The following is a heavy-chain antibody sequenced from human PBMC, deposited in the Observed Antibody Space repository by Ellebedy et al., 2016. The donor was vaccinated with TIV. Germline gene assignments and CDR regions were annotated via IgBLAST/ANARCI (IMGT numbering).Heavy chain of an antibody. Sequence: SVKVSXXASGGTFSSYAISWVRQAPGQGLEWMGGIIPIFGTANYAQKFQGRVTTTADESTSTAYMELSSLRSEDTAVYYCARVLLGYCSSTSCYSYYYYGMDVWGQGTTVTVSS. D-gene: IGHD2-2*02. J-gene: IGHJ6*02. CDR1: GGTFSSYA. CDR2: IIPIFGTA. V-gene: IGHV1-69*13. CDR3: ARVLLGYCSSTSCYSYYYYGMDV.